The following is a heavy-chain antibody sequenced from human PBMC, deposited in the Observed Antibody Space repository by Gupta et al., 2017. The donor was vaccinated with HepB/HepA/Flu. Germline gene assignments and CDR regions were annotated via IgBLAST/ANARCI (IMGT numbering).Heavy chain of an antibody. CDR2: FSGNDGNT. V-gene: IGHV3-23*01. CDR1: VFTFSDYA. Sequence: EVQLLESWGGLVQPGGSLRLSCAASVFTFSDYAMSWVRQAPGKGLEWVSTFSGNDGNTFYADSVKGRFTISRDNSKNTLYLQMNSLRDEDTAVYYCAKRLRDTSGHFDFWGQGTLLTVAS. J-gene: IGHJ4*02. CDR3: AKRLRDTSGHFDF. D-gene: IGHD5-24*01.